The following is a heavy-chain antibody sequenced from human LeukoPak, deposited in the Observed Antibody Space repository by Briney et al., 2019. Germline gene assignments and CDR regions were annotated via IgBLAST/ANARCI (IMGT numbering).Heavy chain of an antibody. J-gene: IGHJ4*02. CDR1: GFTFSTYA. CDR3: ARGGYSTVRGVIPFDY. Sequence: GGSLRLSCAASGFTFSTYAMHWVRQAPGKGLEWVAVISYDGSTKYYRDSVKGRFTISRDNSKDTLYLQMNSLRAEDTAVYYCARGGYSTVRGVIPFDYWGQGTLVTVSS. CDR2: ISYDGSTK. D-gene: IGHD3-10*01. V-gene: IGHV3-30*10.